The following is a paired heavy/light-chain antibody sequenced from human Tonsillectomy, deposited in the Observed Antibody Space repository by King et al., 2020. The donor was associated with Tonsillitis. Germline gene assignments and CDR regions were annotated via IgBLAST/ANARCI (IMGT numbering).Heavy chain of an antibody. CDR3: ARGRWGRSSGWYGVYFDY. CDR1: GESFSGYY. V-gene: IGHV4-34*01. Sequence: QVQLQQWGAGLLKPSETLSLTCAVYGESFSGYYWSWIRQPPGKGLEWIGEINHSRSTNYNPPLKSRVTISVDTSKNQFSLRLSSVTAADTAVYYCARGRWGRSSGWYGVYFDYWGQGTLVTVSS. CDR2: INHSRST. J-gene: IGHJ4*02. D-gene: IGHD6-13*01.
Light chain of an antibody. J-gene: IGKJ2*01. Sequence: DIQMTQSPSTLSASLGDRVTITCRASQSISSCLAWYQQKPGKAPNLLIYKASSLESGVPSRFSGGGSGTEFTLTISSLQPDDFATYYCQQYKSYSLYTFGQGTKLEIK. V-gene: IGKV1-5*03. CDR1: QSISSC. CDR2: KAS. CDR3: QQYKSYSLYT.